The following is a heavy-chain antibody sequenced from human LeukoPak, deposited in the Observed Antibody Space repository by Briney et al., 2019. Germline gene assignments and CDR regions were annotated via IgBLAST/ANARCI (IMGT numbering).Heavy chain of an antibody. CDR3: ARSVRYFGQIDY. CDR1: GGSISSFY. Sequence: SETLSLTCTVSGGSISSFYWSWIRQPPGKGLEWIGYIYYSGSTIYNPSLESRVAISVDTSQNQFSLKLTSVTAADTAVYYCARSVRYFGQIDYWGQGTLVTVSS. D-gene: IGHD1-1*01. J-gene: IGHJ4*02. V-gene: IGHV4-59*08. CDR2: IYYSGST.